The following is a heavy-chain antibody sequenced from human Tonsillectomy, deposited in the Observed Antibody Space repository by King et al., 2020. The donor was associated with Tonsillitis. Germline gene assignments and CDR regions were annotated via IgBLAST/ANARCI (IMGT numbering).Heavy chain of an antibody. Sequence: VQLVESGGGVVQPGRSLRLSCAASGFTFSSYAMHWVRQAPGKGLEWVAVISYDGTNKNYAASVKGRSTISRDKSKNTLYLQMDSLRAEDTAVYYCARDRGGYDSGGSAFDIWGQGTMVTVSS. CDR3: ARDRGGYDSGGSAFDI. CDR2: ISYDGTNK. CDR1: GFTFSSYA. D-gene: IGHD3-22*01. J-gene: IGHJ3*02. V-gene: IGHV3-30*01.